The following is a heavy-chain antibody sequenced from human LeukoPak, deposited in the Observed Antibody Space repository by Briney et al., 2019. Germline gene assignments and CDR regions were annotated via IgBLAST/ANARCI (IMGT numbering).Heavy chain of an antibody. D-gene: IGHD6-19*01. CDR2: IYTSGST. CDR1: GGSISSGSYY. V-gene: IGHV4-61*02. J-gene: IGHJ5*02. CDR3: ARGPRSIAVAGREVHWFDP. Sequence: SEXXSLTCTVSGGSISSGSYYWSWIRQPAGKGLEWIGRIYTSGSTNYNPSLKSRVTISVDTSKNQFSLKLSSLTAADTAVYYCARGPRSIAVAGREVHWFDPWGQGTLVTVSS.